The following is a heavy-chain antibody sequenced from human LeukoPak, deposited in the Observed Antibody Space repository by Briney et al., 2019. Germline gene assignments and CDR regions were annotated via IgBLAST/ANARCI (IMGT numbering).Heavy chain of an antibody. CDR3: ARDPPSRGTRYFDY. CDR1: GVTFSSYG. V-gene: IGHV3-23*01. Sequence: GGSLRLSCAASGVTFSSYGMSWVRQAPGKGLEWVSAISGSGGSTYYADSVKGRFTISRDNSKNTLYLQMNSLRAEDTAVYYCARDPPSRGTRYFDYWGQGTLVTVSS. D-gene: IGHD3-16*01. J-gene: IGHJ4*02. CDR2: ISGSGGST.